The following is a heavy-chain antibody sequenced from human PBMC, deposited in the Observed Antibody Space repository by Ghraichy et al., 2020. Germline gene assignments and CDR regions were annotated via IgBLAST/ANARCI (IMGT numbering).Heavy chain of an antibody. CDR2: INHSGST. V-gene: IGHV4-34*01. CDR1: GGSFSGYY. Sequence: SETLSLTCAVYGGSFSGYYWSWIRQPPGKGLEWIGEINHSGSTNYNPSLKSRVTISVDTSKNQFSLKLSSVTAADTAVYYCARIGGEMATITTEAFDIWGQGTMVTVSS. CDR3: ARIGGEMATITTEAFDI. J-gene: IGHJ3*02. D-gene: IGHD5-24*01.